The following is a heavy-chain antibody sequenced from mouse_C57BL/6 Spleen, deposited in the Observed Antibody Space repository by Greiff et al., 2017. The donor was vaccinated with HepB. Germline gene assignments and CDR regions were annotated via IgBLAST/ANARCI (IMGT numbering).Heavy chain of an antibody. J-gene: IGHJ1*03. CDR3: ASAYYGSSYWYFDV. Sequence: VQLQQSGPELVKPGASVKISCKASGYAFSSSWMNWVKQRPGKGLEWIGRIYPGDGDTNYNGKFKGKATLTADKSSSTAYMQLSSLTSKDSAVSFYASAYYGSSYWYFDVWGTGTTVTVSS. CDR1: GYAFSSSW. V-gene: IGHV1-82*01. CDR2: IYPGDGDT. D-gene: IGHD1-1*01.